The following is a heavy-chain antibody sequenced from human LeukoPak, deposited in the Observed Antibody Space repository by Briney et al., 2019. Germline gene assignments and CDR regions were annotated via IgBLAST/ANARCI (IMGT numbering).Heavy chain of an antibody. J-gene: IGHJ5*02. D-gene: IGHD2-21*01. CDR3: VRDRGGAYSGDNLFDP. Sequence: QPGGSLRLSCAASGFTFSSYAMNWVRQAPGKGLEWLSYIIGSGSTTQYADSVRDRFTISRDNDKNAVYLQMNSLRADDTAIYYCVRDRGGAYSGDNLFDPWGQGTLVTVSS. CDR2: IIGSGSTT. CDR1: GFTFSSYA. V-gene: IGHV3-48*03.